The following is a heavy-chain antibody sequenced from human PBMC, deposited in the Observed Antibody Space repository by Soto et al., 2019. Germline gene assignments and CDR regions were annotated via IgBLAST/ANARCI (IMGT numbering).Heavy chain of an antibody. D-gene: IGHD2-2*01. V-gene: IGHV3-21*01. CDR3: ARDPQLLNFDY. Sequence: GGSLRLSCAAPGFTFSSYSMNWVRQAPGKGLEWVSSISSSSSYIYYADSVKGRFTISRDNAKNSLYLQMNSLRAEDTAVYYCARDPQLLNFDYWGQGTLVTVSS. CDR2: ISSSSSYI. J-gene: IGHJ4*02. CDR1: GFTFSSYS.